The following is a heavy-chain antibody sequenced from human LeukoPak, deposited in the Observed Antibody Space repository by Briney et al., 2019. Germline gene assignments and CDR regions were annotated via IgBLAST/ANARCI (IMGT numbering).Heavy chain of an antibody. Sequence: GGSLRLSCKASGCTFSSYWMSWVRQAPGKGLEWVANIKQDGGAKYYVDSLKGRFTISRDEAKNSLHMQLNSLRAEDTAVYYCVLRDYEILTGYDYCCMHVWGKGPTLTVS. CDR2: IKQDGGAK. CDR1: GCTFSSYW. J-gene: IGHJ6*04. V-gene: IGHV3-7*05. CDR3: VLRDYEILTGYDYCCMHV. D-gene: IGHD3-9*01.